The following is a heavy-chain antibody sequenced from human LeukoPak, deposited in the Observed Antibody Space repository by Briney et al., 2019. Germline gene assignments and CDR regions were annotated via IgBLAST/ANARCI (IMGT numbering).Heavy chain of an antibody. J-gene: IGHJ4*02. CDR1: GGTFSSYA. Sequence: SVKVSCKDSGGTFSSYAISWVRQAPGQGLEWMGRIIPILGIANYAQKFQGRVTITADKSTSTAYMELSSLRSEDTAVYYCARSEDYYDSSGYYDYWGQGTLVTVSS. D-gene: IGHD3-22*01. CDR2: IIPILGIA. V-gene: IGHV1-69*04. CDR3: ARSEDYYDSSGYYDY.